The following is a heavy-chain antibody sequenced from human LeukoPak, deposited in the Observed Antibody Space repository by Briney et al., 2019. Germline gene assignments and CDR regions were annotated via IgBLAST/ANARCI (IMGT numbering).Heavy chain of an antibody. CDR2: ISGSGGST. CDR1: GFTFSSYA. Sequence: GGSLRLSCAASGFTFSSYAMSWVRQAPGKGLEWVSAISGSGGSTYYADSVKGRFTISRDNSKNTLYLQMNRLRAEDTAVYYCAKASSSWETRGYYYYYYYMDVWGKGTTVIISS. V-gene: IGHV3-23*01. J-gene: IGHJ6*03. CDR3: AKASSSWETRGYYYYYYYMDV. D-gene: IGHD6-13*01.